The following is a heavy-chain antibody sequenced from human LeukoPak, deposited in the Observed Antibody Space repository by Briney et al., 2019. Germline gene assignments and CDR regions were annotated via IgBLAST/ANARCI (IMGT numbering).Heavy chain of an antibody. J-gene: IGHJ4*02. V-gene: IGHV3-49*04. D-gene: IGHD4-17*01. Sequence: GGSLRLSCIASGFTFGDYAMTWVRQAPGKGLEWVGFIRSKVYGGTPEYAASVKGRFTISRDDSKSIAYLQMNSLRSEDTARYYCTKVNNGYYAYYFDHWGQGTLVTVSS. CDR1: GFTFGDYA. CDR2: IRSKVYGGTP. CDR3: TKVNNGYYAYYFDH.